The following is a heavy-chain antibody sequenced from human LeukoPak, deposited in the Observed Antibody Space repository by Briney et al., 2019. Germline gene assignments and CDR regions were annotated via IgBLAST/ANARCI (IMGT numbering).Heavy chain of an antibody. CDR1: GGSISSYY. J-gene: IGHJ3*02. V-gene: IGHV4-59*01. CDR2: IYHTGST. CDR3: ARYMVRGVIRFDI. D-gene: IGHD3-10*01. Sequence: SETLSLTCTVSGGSISSYYWSWIRQPPGKGLEWIGYIYHTGSTTYNPSLKSRVTISVDTSKNQLSLKLTSVTATDTAVYYCARYMVRGVIRFDIWGQGTMVTVSS.